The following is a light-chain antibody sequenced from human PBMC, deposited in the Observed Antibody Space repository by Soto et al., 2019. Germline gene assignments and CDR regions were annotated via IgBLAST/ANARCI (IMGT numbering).Light chain of an antibody. Sequence: DIQMTQSPSSVSASFGDAVTITCRTSQDVGRYLVWYQHKPGKAPRLLIYEASSLQSGAPSRFSGSGSGTDFSLTISSLQPDDFASYYCQQANSYPWTFGQGTKVDIK. CDR2: EAS. J-gene: IGKJ1*01. CDR3: QQANSYPWT. V-gene: IGKV1-12*01. CDR1: QDVGRY.